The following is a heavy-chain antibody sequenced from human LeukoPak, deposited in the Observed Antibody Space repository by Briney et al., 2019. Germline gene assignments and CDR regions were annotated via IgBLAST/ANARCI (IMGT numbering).Heavy chain of an antibody. D-gene: IGHD2-2*02. Sequence: SETLSLTCTVSGGSISSSSYYWRWIRQPPGKGLEWIGEINHSGSTNYNPSLKSRVTISVDTSKNQFSLKLSSVTAADTAVYYCARVRIRVRRHQLLYDPVDYWGQGTLVTVSS. J-gene: IGHJ4*02. CDR1: GGSISSSSYY. CDR3: ARVRIRVRRHQLLYDPVDY. CDR2: INHSGST. V-gene: IGHV4-39*07.